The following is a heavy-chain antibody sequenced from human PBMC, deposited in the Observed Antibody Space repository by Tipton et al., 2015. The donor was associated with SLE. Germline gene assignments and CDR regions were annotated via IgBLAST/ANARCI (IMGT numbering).Heavy chain of an antibody. V-gene: IGHV3-33*01. Sequence: SLRLSCAASGFTFSSYGMHWVRQAPGKGLEWVAFIRYDGSNKYYADSVKGRFTISRDNAKNTLYLQMNSLRVEDTAVYYCARDRAAQYYSYYYMDVWGKGTTVTISS. D-gene: IGHD6-25*01. J-gene: IGHJ6*03. CDR3: ARDRAAQYYSYYYMDV. CDR2: IRYDGSNK. CDR1: GFTFSSYG.